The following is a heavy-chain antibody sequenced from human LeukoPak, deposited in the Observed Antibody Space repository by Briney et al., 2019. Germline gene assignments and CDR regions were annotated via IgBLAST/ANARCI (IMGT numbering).Heavy chain of an antibody. J-gene: IGHJ6*02. Sequence: SETLSLTCSVSSGSFSNYYWSWLRQPAGKGLEWIGRIYTSGSTNYNPSLKSRVTMSVDTSNNQFPLKLTSVTAADMAVYYCARQPPQYYGMDVWGQGTTVTVSS. CDR3: ARQPPQYYGMDV. CDR2: IYTSGST. CDR1: SGSFSNYY. D-gene: IGHD1-14*01. V-gene: IGHV4-4*07.